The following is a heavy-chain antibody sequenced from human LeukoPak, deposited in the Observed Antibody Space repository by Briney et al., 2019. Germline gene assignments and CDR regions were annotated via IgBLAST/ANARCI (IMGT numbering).Heavy chain of an antibody. CDR3: ARVGGRARYQQYYYGMDV. Sequence: GRSLRLSCAASGFTFSSYAMHWVRQAPGKGLEWVAVISYDGSNKYYADSVKGRFTISRDNSKNTLYLQMNSLRAEDTAVYYCARVGGRARYQQYYYGMDVWGQGTTVTVSS. D-gene: IGHD2-2*01. V-gene: IGHV3-30-3*01. J-gene: IGHJ6*02. CDR2: ISYDGSNK. CDR1: GFTFSSYA.